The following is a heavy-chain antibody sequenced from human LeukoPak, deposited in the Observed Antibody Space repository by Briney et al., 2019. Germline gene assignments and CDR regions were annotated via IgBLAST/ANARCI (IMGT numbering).Heavy chain of an antibody. D-gene: IGHD3-22*01. CDR1: GGTFSSYA. V-gene: IGHV1-69*04. J-gene: IGHJ4*02. CDR2: ITPILGIA. CDR3: ARDGFTVGYYYDSSGYYFIDY. Sequence: GASVKVSCKASGGTFSSYAISWVRQAPGQGLEWMGRITPILGIANYAQKFQGRVTITADKSTSTAYMELSSLRSEDTAVYYCARDGFTVGYYYDSSGYYFIDYWGQGTLVTVSS.